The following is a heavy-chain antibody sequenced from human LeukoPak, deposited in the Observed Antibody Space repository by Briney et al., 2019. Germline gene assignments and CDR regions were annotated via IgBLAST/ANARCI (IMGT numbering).Heavy chain of an antibody. CDR2: ITSGGTYT. J-gene: IGHJ4*02. D-gene: IGHD3-9*01. Sequence: GSLSLSCAASGFPFSTYNMNWVRQAPGKGLEWVSSITSGGTYTYYADSVKGRFTTSRDNAKNSLSLQLSSLRAEDTAVYYCARGHYDILTASYKWTPDYWGQGILVTVSS. V-gene: IGHV3-21*06. CDR3: ARGHYDILTASYKWTPDY. CDR1: GFPFSTYN.